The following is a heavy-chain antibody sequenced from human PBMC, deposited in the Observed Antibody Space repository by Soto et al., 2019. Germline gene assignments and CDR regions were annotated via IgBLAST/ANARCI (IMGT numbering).Heavy chain of an antibody. CDR3: AKEKVVVVPAAGAYIDY. D-gene: IGHD2-2*01. Sequence: SGGSLRLSCAASGFTFSSYAMSWVRQAPGKGLEWVSAISGSGGSTYYADSVKGRFTISRDNSKNTLYLQMNSLRAEDTAVYYCAKEKVVVVPAAGAYIDYWGQGTLVTVSS. CDR2: ISGSGGST. CDR1: GFTFSSYA. V-gene: IGHV3-23*01. J-gene: IGHJ4*02.